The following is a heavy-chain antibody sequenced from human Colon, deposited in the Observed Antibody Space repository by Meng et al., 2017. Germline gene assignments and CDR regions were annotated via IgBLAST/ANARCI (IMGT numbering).Heavy chain of an antibody. V-gene: IGHV3-23*01. J-gene: IGHJ6*02. CDR2: ISGTGGTT. Sequence: SLKISCAASGSCFNSYVMSWVRQAPGKGQERVAAISGTGGTTFYADSAKRRFTISRDNSKTTLHLQLNNLRAEDTAVYYCAKDRVSLFYYYYGWDVWGQGTTVTVSS. CDR3: AKDRVSLFYYYYGWDV. CDR1: GSCFNSYV.